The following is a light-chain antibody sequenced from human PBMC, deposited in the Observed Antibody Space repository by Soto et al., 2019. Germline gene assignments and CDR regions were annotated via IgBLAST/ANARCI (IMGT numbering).Light chain of an antibody. V-gene: IGKV3-11*01. CDR1: QSVGNN. CDR2: EAS. J-gene: IGKJ4*01. Sequence: EIVLTQSPATLSLSPGERATISCRASQSVGNNLAWYQQKPGQAPGLLIYEASTRATGIPARFSGSGSGTDFTLTISSLEPEDFAVYYCQQHANWPLTFGGGTKGEIK. CDR3: QQHANWPLT.